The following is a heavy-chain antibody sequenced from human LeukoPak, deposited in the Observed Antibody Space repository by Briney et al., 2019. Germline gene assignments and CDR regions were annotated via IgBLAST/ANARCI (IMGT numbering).Heavy chain of an antibody. V-gene: IGHV1-3*01. CDR1: GYTFIDYA. CDR2: INAGDGNT. D-gene: IGHD3-22*01. Sequence: GASVKVSCKASGYTFIDYAIHWVRQAPGQRLEWMGWINAGDGNTRYSQNFQGRLTVTRDTSASTAYMELSSLRSEDTAVYYCAKLGGYYDSSGLYNWFDPWGQGTLVTVSS. J-gene: IGHJ5*02. CDR3: AKLGGYYDSSGLYNWFDP.